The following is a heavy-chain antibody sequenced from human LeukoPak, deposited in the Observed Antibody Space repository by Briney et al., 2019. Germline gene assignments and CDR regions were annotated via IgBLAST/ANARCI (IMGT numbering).Heavy chain of an antibody. CDR1: GFTFSTYG. D-gene: IGHD3-22*01. CDR3: AKDPTDFDSSGQTYFDY. V-gene: IGHV3-23*01. CDR2: ISGSGVST. Sequence: GGSLRLSCAASGFTFSTYGMSWVRQAPGKGLEWVSAISGSGVSTYYADSVKGRFTISRDNSKNTLYLQMNSLRAEDTAVYYCAKDPTDFDSSGQTYFDYWGQGTLVTVSS. J-gene: IGHJ4*02.